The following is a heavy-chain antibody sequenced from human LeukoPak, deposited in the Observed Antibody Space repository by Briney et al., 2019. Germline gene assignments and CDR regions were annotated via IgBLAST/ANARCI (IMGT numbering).Heavy chain of an antibody. V-gene: IGHV3-48*01. CDR2: ISSSGSTI. D-gene: IGHD4-17*01. CDR3: ARDYYGDYYFDY. Sequence: GGSLRLSCAASGFTFTSYSMNWVRHAPGKGLEWISYISSSGSTIYYADSVKGRFTISRDNAKNSLYLQMNSLRAEDTAVYYCARDYYGDYYFDYWGQGTLVTVSS. J-gene: IGHJ4*02. CDR1: GFTFTSYS.